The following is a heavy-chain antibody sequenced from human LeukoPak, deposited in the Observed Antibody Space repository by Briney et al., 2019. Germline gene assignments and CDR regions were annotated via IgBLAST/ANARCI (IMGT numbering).Heavy chain of an antibody. CDR1: GFTFSSSS. Sequence: PGGSLRLSCAASGFTFSSSSMSWVREAPGKGLERVSYINSSSSPEYYADSVQGRFTIARDNAKNTLYLQMNSLRAEDTAVYYCAQIDLGDYTIDYWGQGTLVTVSS. CDR3: AQIDLGDYTIDY. CDR2: INSSSSPE. J-gene: IGHJ4*02. V-gene: IGHV3-48*01. D-gene: IGHD4-11*01.